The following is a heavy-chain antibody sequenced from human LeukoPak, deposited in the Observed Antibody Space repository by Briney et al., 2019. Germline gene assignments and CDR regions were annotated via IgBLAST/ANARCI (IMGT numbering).Heavy chain of an antibody. CDR2: INPNSGGT. CDR3: ARDRGYDSGVDY. CDR1: GYTFTGYY. V-gene: IGHV1-2*02. J-gene: IGHJ4*02. Sequence: ASVKVSCKASGYTFTGYYMHWVRQAPGQGLEWMGWINPNSGGTNYAQKFQGRFTMTRDTSISTAYMELSRLRSDDTAVYYCARDRGYDSGVDYWGQGTLVTASS. D-gene: IGHD5-12*01.